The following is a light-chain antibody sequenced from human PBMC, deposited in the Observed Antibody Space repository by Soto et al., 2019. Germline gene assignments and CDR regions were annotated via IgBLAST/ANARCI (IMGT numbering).Light chain of an antibody. CDR2: FDR. V-gene: IGLV3-21*04. CDR3: QVWDSKGV. CDR1: NIGSKG. J-gene: IGLJ2*01. Sequence: SYELTQPPSVSVAPGKTARITCGGNNIGSKGVHWYQQKPGQAPVLVIYFDRERPSGIPERFTGSNSGNTATLTISRVEAGDEAVYHCQVWDSKGVFGGGTKLTVL.